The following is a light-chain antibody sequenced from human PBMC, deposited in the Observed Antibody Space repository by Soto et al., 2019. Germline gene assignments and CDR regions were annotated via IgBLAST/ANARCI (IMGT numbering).Light chain of an antibody. V-gene: IGLV2-11*01. CDR2: DVN. Sequence: QSVLTQPRSVSGSPGQSVTISCTGTSSDVGGYNFVSWYQQHPGKAPKLMIYDVNERPSGVPDRFSGSKSGNTASLTISGLQADDETDYYCCSYAGGYTWVFGGGTKVTVL. CDR3: CSYAGGYTWV. J-gene: IGLJ3*02. CDR1: SSDVGGYNF.